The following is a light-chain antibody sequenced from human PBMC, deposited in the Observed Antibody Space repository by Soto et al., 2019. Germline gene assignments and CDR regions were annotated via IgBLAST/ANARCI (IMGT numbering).Light chain of an antibody. V-gene: IGKV1-39*01. CDR1: EDINKY. Sequence: DIQLTQSPSSLSASVGDRVTITCRSTEDINKYLNWYQQKVGRPPALLIYKTSDFPIGVPSRFSGSESGTVYTLTIDGLQPDDIATYYCQQSFRTPFTFGQGTKV. CDR2: KTS. CDR3: QQSFRTPFT. J-gene: IGKJ3*01.